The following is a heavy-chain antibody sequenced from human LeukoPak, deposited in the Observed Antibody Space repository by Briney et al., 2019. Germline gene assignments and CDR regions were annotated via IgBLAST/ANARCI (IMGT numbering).Heavy chain of an antibody. Sequence: ASVKVSCKASGYTFTGYYIHWVRQAPGQGLEWMGWINPNSGGTKYAQKFQGRVSVTRDTSISTVYMELSRLTYDDTAVYYCARERGTIVGASGPTWFDPWGQGTLVIVSS. D-gene: IGHD2-21*01. CDR3: ARERGTIVGASGPTWFDP. CDR1: GYTFTGYY. V-gene: IGHV1-2*02. J-gene: IGHJ5*02. CDR2: INPNSGGT.